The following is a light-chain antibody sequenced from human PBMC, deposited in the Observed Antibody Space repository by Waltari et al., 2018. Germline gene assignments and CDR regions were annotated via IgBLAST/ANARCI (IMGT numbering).Light chain of an antibody. CDR2: VNRDGRH. Sequence: QLVLTQSPSASASLGASVKLTCTLSSGHSTNVVAWLQQQPEQGPRFLMKVNRDGRHTKGDEIPDRFSGSSSGAERYLTISSLQSEDETDYYCQTGGHGTWVFGGGTKLTVL. J-gene: IGLJ3*02. V-gene: IGLV4-69*01. CDR3: QTGGHGTWV. CDR1: SGHSTNV.